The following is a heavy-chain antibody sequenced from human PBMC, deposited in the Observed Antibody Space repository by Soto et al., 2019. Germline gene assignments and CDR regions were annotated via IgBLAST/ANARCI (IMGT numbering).Heavy chain of an antibody. CDR1: GGTFSSYA. D-gene: IGHD3-22*01. Sequence: QVQLVQSGAEVKKPGSSVKVSCKASGGTFSSYAISWVRQAPGQGLEWMGGIIPIFGTANYAQKFQGRVTITADNSTSTAYMELSSLRSEDTAAYYCARDIIVVVPRDYYYGMDVCGQGTTVTVSS. CDR3: ARDIIVVVPRDYYYGMDV. CDR2: IIPIFGTA. V-gene: IGHV1-69*06. J-gene: IGHJ6*02.